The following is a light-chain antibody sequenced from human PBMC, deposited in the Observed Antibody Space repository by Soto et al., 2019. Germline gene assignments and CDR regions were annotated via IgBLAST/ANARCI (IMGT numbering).Light chain of an antibody. V-gene: IGKV1-5*01. J-gene: IGKJ1*01. CDR2: GAS. CDR3: QHTFNSPPWT. CDR1: QSISSW. Sequence: DIQMTQSPSTLSASVGDRVTITCRASQSISSWLAWYQQKPGKAPKLLISGASNLQSGVPSRFSGSGSGTDFTLTISSLQSEDFASYFCQHTFNSPPWTFGQGTKVDIK.